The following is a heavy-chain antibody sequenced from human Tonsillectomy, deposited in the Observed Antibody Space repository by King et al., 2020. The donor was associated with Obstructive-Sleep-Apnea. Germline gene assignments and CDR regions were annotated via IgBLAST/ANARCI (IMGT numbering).Heavy chain of an antibody. J-gene: IGHJ4*02. V-gene: IGHV1-8*01. D-gene: IGHD6-13*01. CDR1: GYTFSSAE. CDR2: MNPNSGNT. CDR3: ARGSSRSFDI. Sequence: QLVQSGAEVKKPGASVKVSCKASGYTFSSAEIHWVRRAPGQGLEWMGWMNPNSGNTAYVQKFQGRVNMTRNPSINTAYMELSSLRSTDTAVYFCARGSSRSFDIWGQGTLVTVSS.